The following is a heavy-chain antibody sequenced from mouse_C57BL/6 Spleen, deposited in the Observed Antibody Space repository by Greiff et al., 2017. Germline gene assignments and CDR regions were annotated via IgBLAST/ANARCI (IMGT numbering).Heavy chain of an antibody. J-gene: IGHJ2*01. CDR3: ARREDYPDY. CDR2: INPNNGGT. CDR1: GYTFTDYY. Sequence: EVQLQQSGPELVKPGASVKISCKASGYTFTDYYMNWVKQSHGKSLEWIGDINPNNGGTSYNQKFKGKATLTVDKSSSTAYMELRSLTSEDSAVYYCARREDYPDYWGQGTTLTVSS. V-gene: IGHV1-26*01. D-gene: IGHD2-4*01.